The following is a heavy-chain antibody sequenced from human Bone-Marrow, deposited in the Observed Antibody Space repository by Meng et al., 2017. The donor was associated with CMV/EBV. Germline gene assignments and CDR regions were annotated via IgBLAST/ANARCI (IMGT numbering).Heavy chain of an antibody. D-gene: IGHD3-10*01. CDR1: GSTFSSYR. CDR3: ARDCKVVRGVISSSYYYYYGMDV. J-gene: IGHJ6*02. V-gene: IGHV3-21*01. Sequence: GGFRRPSWAASGSTFSSYRMNWVRQAPGKGLEWVSSISSSSSYIYYADSLKGRFTISRDNAKNSLYLQMNSLIAEDTAVYYCARDCKVVRGVISSSYYYYYGMDVWGQRTTVAASS. CDR2: ISSSSSYI.